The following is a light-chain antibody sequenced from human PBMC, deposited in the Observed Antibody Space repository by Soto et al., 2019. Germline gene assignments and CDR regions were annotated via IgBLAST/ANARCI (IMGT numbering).Light chain of an antibody. J-gene: IGKJ1*01. V-gene: IGKV4-1*01. CDR3: QRYRTTPSWT. CDR2: WAS. Sequence: DIVMTQSPDSLAVSLGERATINCKSSQSVLYSSNNRNYLAWYQQKPGQPPKLLIYWASTRESGVPDRFSGSGSGTDFTLTISNLQAEDVAVYYCQRYRTTPSWTFGQGTKVEIK. CDR1: QSVLYSSNNRNY.